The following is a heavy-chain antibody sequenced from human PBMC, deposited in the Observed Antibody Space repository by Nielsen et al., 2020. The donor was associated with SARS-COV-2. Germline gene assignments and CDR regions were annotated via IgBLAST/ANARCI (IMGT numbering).Heavy chain of an antibody. CDR1: EITFRSYW. J-gene: IGHJ4*02. CDR2: IKHDGSEK. D-gene: IGHD3-3*01. V-gene: IGHV3-7*01. CDR3: ARVAFWSGYDY. Sequence: GESLKISCVVSEITFRSYWMSWVRQAPGKGLEWVANIKHDGSEKYYVDSVKGRFTISRDNAKSSLSLQMNSLTAEDTAVYYCARVAFWSGYDYWGQGALVTVSS.